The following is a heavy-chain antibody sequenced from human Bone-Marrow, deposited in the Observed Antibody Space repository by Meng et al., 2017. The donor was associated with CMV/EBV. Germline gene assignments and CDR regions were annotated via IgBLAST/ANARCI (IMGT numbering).Heavy chain of an antibody. V-gene: IGHV3-23*03. J-gene: IGHJ4*02. Sequence: GESLKISCAASGFTFSSYAMSWVRQAPGKGLEWVSVIYSGGSSTYYADSVKGRFTISRDNSKNTLYLQMNSLRAEDTAVHYCARGGYSSSLLDYWGQGTLVTVSS. D-gene: IGHD6-6*01. CDR1: GFTFSSYA. CDR2: IYSGGSST. CDR3: ARGGYSSSLLDY.